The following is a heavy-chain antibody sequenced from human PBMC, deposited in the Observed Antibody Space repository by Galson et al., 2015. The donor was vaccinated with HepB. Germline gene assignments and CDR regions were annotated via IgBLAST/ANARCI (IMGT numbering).Heavy chain of an antibody. CDR1: GFTFTSSA. CDR2: IVVGSGNT. CDR3: AADSKTTRLDDAFDI. D-gene: IGHD4-17*01. V-gene: IGHV1-58*02. Sequence: SVKVSCKASGFTFTSSAMQWVRQARGQRLEWIGWIVVGSGNTNYAQKFQERVTITRDMSTSTAYMELSSLRSEDTAVYYCAADSKTTRLDDAFDIWGQGTMVTVSS. J-gene: IGHJ3*02.